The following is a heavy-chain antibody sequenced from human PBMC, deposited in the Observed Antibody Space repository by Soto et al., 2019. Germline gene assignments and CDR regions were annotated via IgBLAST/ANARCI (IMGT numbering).Heavy chain of an antibody. CDR2: IYYSGST. CDR1: GCSTIGSY. CDR3: AREIGYCSGGSCGWFDH. J-gene: IGHJ5*02. V-gene: IGHV4-59*01. D-gene: IGHD2-15*01. Sequence: XETLSLTCTVAGCSTIGSYWSWIRQPPGKGLEYIGNIYYSGSTNYNPSLKSRVTISIDTSNNQFSLKLSSVTAADTAVYYCAREIGYCSGGSCGWFDHWGQGTLVTVSS.